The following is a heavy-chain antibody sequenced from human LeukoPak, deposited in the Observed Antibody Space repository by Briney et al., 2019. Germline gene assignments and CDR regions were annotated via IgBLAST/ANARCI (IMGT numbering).Heavy chain of an antibody. V-gene: IGHV3-23*01. CDR3: AKGGKWDVTPFDY. Sequence: RSGGSLRLSCAASGFTFTSYSMNWVRQAPGKGLEWVSTISGGGSSTYYADSVKGRFTISRDNSKNTLYLQVNSLRAEDTAVYYCAKGGKWDVTPFDYWGQGTLVTVSS. CDR2: ISGGGSST. J-gene: IGHJ4*02. CDR1: GFTFTSYS. D-gene: IGHD1-26*01.